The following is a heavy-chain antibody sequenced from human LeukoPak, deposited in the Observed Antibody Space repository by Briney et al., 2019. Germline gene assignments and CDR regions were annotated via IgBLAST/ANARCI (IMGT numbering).Heavy chain of an antibody. V-gene: IGHV4-39*01. Sequence: PSETLSLTCTVSGGSISSSSYYWGWIRQPPGKGLEWIGSIYYSRSTYYNPSLKSRVTISVDTSKNQFSLKLSSVTAADTVVYYCARFVSGYRSKSFDYWGQGTLVTVSS. CDR2: IYYSRST. D-gene: IGHD3-22*01. J-gene: IGHJ4*02. CDR3: ARFVSGYRSKSFDY. CDR1: GGSISSSSYY.